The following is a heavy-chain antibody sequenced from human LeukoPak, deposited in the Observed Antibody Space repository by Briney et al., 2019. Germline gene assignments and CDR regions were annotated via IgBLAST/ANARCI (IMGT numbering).Heavy chain of an antibody. D-gene: IGHD4-17*01. V-gene: IGHV4-59*12. Sequence: SETLSLTCTVSGGSISSYYWSWIRQPPGKGLEWIGYIYHSGSTYYNPSLKSRVTISVDRSKNQFSLKLSSVTAADTAVYYCARAQGLRYAFDIWGQGTMVTVSS. CDR1: GGSISSYY. J-gene: IGHJ3*02. CDR2: IYHSGST. CDR3: ARAQGLRYAFDI.